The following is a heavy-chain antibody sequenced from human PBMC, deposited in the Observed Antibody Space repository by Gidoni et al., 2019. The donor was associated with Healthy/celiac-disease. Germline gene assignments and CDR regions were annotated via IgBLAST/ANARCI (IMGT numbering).Heavy chain of an antibody. CDR3: ARDTNYYGSGSYYTLRNDAFDI. J-gene: IGHJ3*02. CDR2: ISAYNGNT. Sequence: QVQLVQSGPQVQKPGASLKVSSKASGYTFTSFRLSCVRQAPGQGLEWMGWISAYNGNTNYAQKLQGRVTMTTDTSTSTAYMELRSLRSDDTAVYYCARDTNYYGSGSYYTLRNDAFDIWGQGTMVTVSS. D-gene: IGHD3-10*01. CDR1: GYTFTSFR. V-gene: IGHV1-18*01.